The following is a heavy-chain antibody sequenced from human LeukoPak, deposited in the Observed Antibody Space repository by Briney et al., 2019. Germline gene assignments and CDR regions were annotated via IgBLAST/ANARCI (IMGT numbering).Heavy chain of an antibody. CDR1: GGSISSGDYS. CDR3: ARVYSSSRGDALDF. J-gene: IGHJ3*01. D-gene: IGHD6-13*01. Sequence: SQTLSLTCAISGGSISSGDYSWSWIRQPPGKGLEWIGYIFHSGSTDYNPSLKSRVSISVGRSKNQFSLNLSSVTAADTAVYYCARVYSSSRGDALDFWGQGTMVTVSS. CDR2: IFHSGST. V-gene: IGHV4-30-2*01.